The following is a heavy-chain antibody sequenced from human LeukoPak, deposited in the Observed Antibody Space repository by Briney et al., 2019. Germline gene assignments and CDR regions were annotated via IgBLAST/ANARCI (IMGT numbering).Heavy chain of an antibody. V-gene: IGHV3-7*03. J-gene: IGHJ4*02. Sequence: PGGSLRLSCAASGFTFSRYWMHWVRQAPGKGLEWVANINQDASAKDYVDSVKGRFTISRDNAKNSLYLQMNSLRAEDTAVYYCARDLYSGSYHGDDYWGQGTLVTVSS. D-gene: IGHD1-26*01. CDR1: GFTFSRYW. CDR3: ARDLYSGSYHGDDY. CDR2: INQDASAK.